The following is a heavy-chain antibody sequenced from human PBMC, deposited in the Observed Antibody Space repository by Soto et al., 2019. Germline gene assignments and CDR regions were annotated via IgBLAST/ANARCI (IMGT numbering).Heavy chain of an antibody. CDR2: ISAYNGNT. Sequence: QVQLVQSGAEVKKPGASVKVSCKASGYTFTSYGISWVRQAPGQGLEWMGWISAYNGNTNYAQKLQGRGTMTTDTTTSTAYMELRSMRSDDTAVYYCARDAEVVPAAIRPYNWFVPWGQGTLVSVSS. CDR1: GYTFTSYG. V-gene: IGHV1-18*01. CDR3: ARDAEVVPAAIRPYNWFVP. J-gene: IGHJ5*02. D-gene: IGHD2-2*01.